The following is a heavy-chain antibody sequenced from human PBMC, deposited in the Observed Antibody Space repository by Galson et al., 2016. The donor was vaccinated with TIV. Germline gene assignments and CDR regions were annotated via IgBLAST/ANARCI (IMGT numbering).Heavy chain of an antibody. CDR1: GFTFNDYA. D-gene: IGHD2-2*02. Sequence: SLRLSYAASGFTFNDYAMSWVRQAPGKGLEWVSAMTASGDNTFYAGSVKGRFTISRDTSKNTLYLQMSSLRAEDTALYYCAKGKGSSCYSGADYWGQGTLVTVSS. J-gene: IGHJ4*02. CDR2: MTASGDNT. CDR3: AKGKGSSCYSGADY. V-gene: IGHV3-23*01.